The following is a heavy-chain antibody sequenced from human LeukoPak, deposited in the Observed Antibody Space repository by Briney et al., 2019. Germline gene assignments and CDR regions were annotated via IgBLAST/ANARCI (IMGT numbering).Heavy chain of an antibody. D-gene: IGHD2-8*02. CDR3: PSSYWSYYCNAMEL. V-gene: IGHV4-30-4*01. CDR2: IHYSWDT. J-gene: IGHJ6*02. CDR1: GGSISSRNYY. Sequence: PSETLSLICTVSGGSISSRNYYWSWIRQPPGKGLEWIGFIHYSWDTYYKPSVKSRLTISLDMSKNLFSLNVNSVTAADTPVYFCPSSYWSYYCNAMELWGQATTVTVSS.